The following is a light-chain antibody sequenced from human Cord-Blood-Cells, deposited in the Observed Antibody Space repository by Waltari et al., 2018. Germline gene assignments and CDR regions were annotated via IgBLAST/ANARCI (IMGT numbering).Light chain of an antibody. CDR3: SSYTSSSTRV. CDR2: DVS. CDR1: SSDVGGYNY. Sequence: QSALTQPASVSGSPGQSITISCTGTSSDVGGYNYVSWYQQHPGKAPKLMIYDVSNRASGVSNRFSGSKSGNTASLTISGLQGEDEADYYCSSYTSSSTRVFGGGTKLTVL. V-gene: IGLV2-14*03. J-gene: IGLJ3*02.